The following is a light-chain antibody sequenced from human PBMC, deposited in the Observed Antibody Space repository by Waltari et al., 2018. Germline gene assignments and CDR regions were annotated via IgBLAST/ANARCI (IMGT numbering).Light chain of an antibody. CDR2: GAS. J-gene: IGKJ4*01. CDR1: QSVSNNY. V-gene: IGKV3-20*01. Sequence: EIVLTQSPGTLSLSPGERATLSCRASQSVSNNYFNRYQQKPGQAPRLLIHGASSRATGSADRFSGSGSGTDFTLTISRLEHEDLAVYYCQQYDGIVLTFGGGTRVEI. CDR3: QQYDGIVLT.